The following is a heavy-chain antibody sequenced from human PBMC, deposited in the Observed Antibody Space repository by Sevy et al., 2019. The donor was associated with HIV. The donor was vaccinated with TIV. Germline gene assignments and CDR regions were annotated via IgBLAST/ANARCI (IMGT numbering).Heavy chain of an antibody. D-gene: IGHD2-2*01. CDR2: ISWNSGTI. CDR3: ARQRGVVLVPAAPFDY. CDR1: GFTFDDYA. V-gene: IGHV3-9*01. J-gene: IGHJ4*02. Sequence: LSLTCAASGFTFDDYAMHWVRQAPGKGLEWVSGISWNSGTIGYADSVKGRFTISRDNAKNSLYLQMNSLRAEDTAVYYCARQRGVVLVPAAPFDYWGQGTLVTVSS.